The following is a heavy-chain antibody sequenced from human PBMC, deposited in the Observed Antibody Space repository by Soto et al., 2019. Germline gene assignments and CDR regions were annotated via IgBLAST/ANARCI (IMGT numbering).Heavy chain of an antibody. Sequence: QVQLQQWGAGLLKPSETLSLTCAVYGGSFSGYYWSWIRQPPGRGLEWIGEINHSGSTNYNPSLKSRVSITVDTSKNQFCLKLRSVTAADTAVYYCARGWGAMVRGVIITRRFDPWGQGTLVTVSS. CDR3: ARGWGAMVRGVIITRRFDP. D-gene: IGHD3-10*01. CDR2: INHSGST. V-gene: IGHV4-34*01. J-gene: IGHJ5*02. CDR1: GGSFSGYY.